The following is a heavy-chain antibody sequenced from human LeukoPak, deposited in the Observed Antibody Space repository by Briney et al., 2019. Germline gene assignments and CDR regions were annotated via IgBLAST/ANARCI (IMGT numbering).Heavy chain of an antibody. V-gene: IGHV3-48*01. J-gene: IGHJ4*02. CDR3: AKDQRGYYYDSSEGY. CDR1: GFTFSSYS. D-gene: IGHD3-22*01. Sequence: GGSLRLSCAASGFTFSSYSMYWVRQAPGKGLEWVSYISSSSSTIYYADSVKGRFTISRDNSKNTLYLQMNSLRAEDTAVYYCAKDQRGYYYDSSEGYWGQGTLVTVSS. CDR2: ISSSSSTI.